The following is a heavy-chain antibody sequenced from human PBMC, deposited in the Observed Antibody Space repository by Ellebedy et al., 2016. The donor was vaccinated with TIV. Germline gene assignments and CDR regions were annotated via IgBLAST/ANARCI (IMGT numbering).Heavy chain of an antibody. J-gene: IGHJ3*01. Sequence: MPSETLSLTCTVSGGSMSDYYWTWIRQPPGKALDWIGSIFYSGTTIHNPSLMNRVTISPDTSRNRFYLRLNSVTAADSAVYYCARTFYDILTGDAFDVWGQGTMVTVSS. D-gene: IGHD3-9*01. CDR1: GGSMSDYY. CDR3: ARTFYDILTGDAFDV. V-gene: IGHV4-59*13. CDR2: IFYSGTT.